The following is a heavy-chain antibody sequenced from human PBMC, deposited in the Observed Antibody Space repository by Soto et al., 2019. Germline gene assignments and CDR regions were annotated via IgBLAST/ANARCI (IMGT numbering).Heavy chain of an antibody. CDR2: IYYSGST. CDR3: ARARWRYEY. CDR1: GGSVSSGSYY. V-gene: IGHV4-61*01. Sequence: ETLSLTCTVSGGSVSSGSYYWSWIRQPPVKGLEWIGYIYYSGSTNYNPSLKSRVTISVDTSKNQFSLKLSSVTAADTAVYYCARARWRYEYWGQRTLVIVSS. D-gene: IGHD2-21*01. J-gene: IGHJ4*02.